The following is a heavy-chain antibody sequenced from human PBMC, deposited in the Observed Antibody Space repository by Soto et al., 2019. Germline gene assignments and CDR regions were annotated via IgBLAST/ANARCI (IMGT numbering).Heavy chain of an antibody. CDR3: AKIPGNPDFMDYFEY. D-gene: IGHD2-2*02. CDR2: ISGSGGTT. Sequence: GGSLRLSCAASGFISSTYAMTWVRQAPGKGLEWVSTISGSGGTTNYADSVKGRFTISRDNSKDTLYRQLNSLRAEYTVVYYCAKIPGNPDFMDYFEYWGKGTLVTVSS. J-gene: IGHJ4*02. V-gene: IGHV3-23*01. CDR1: GFISSTYA.